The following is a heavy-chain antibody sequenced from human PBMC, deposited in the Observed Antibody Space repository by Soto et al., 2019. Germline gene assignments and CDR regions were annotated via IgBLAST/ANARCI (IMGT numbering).Heavy chain of an antibody. J-gene: IGHJ4*02. Sequence: SETLSLTCTVSGGSISSVSYYWGWIRQPPGKGLEWIGSIYYSGSAYYSPSLKSRVTMSVDMSKNQLSLKLSSVTAADTALYYCARHGLTAYMAYYFDFWGQGTQVTVSS. D-gene: IGHD3-16*01. CDR1: GGSISSVSYY. CDR2: IYYSGSA. CDR3: ARHGLTAYMAYYFDF. V-gene: IGHV4-39*01.